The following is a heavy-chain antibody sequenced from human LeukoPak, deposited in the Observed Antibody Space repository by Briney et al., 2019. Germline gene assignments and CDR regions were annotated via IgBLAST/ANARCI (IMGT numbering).Heavy chain of an antibody. CDR2: INHSGSA. Sequence: SETLSLTCAVSGGSFSAYYWTWIRQPPGKGLEWIGEINHSGSANYNPSLKSRVTISLDTSKNQFSLKLSSVTAADTAVYYCARGYGSGPYYYYGMDVWGQGTTVTVSS. CDR1: GGSFSAYY. D-gene: IGHD3-10*01. CDR3: ARGYGSGPYYYYGMDV. J-gene: IGHJ6*02. V-gene: IGHV4-34*01.